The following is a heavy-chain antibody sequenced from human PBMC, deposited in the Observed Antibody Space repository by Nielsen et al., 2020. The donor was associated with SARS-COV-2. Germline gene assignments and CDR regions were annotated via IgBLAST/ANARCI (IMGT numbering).Heavy chain of an antibody. CDR3: AREMYSSGWD. J-gene: IGHJ4*02. Sequence: GGSLRLSCAASEVTFRSYDMQWVRQAPGKGLESVARIWYDGSNKYYADSVKDRFTISRDNSKNTLYLQMNSLRGEDTGVYYCAREMYSSGWDWGQGTQVTVSS. V-gene: IGHV3-33*01. CDR1: EVTFRSYD. CDR2: IWYDGSNK. D-gene: IGHD6-19*01.